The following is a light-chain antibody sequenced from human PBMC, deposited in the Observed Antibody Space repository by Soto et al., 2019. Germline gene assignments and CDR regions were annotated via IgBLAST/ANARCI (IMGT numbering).Light chain of an antibody. Sequence: IEMTQSPVTLSVSQGDRATLSCRANQSVSCNRALYQQQPGPAHRLLIYGASTRAAGIPAMFSGSGSGTDFTLTITILQYDDFGVYYCHQHNNWCTFGQGTKVDIK. CDR3: HQHNNWCT. J-gene: IGKJ1*01. V-gene: IGKV3-15*01. CDR1: QSVSCN. CDR2: GAS.